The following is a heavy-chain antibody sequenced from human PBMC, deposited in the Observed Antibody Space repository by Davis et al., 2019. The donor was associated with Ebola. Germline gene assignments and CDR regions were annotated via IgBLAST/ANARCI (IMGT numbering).Heavy chain of an antibody. Sequence: SLKISCAASGFTFSSYAMSWVRQAPGKGLEWVSGISWNSGSIGYADSVKGRFTISRDNAKNSLYLQMNSLRAEDAALYYCAKDSLRFLAQSIDYWGQGTLVTVSS. D-gene: IGHD3-3*01. CDR1: GFTFSSYA. CDR2: ISWNSGSI. J-gene: IGHJ4*02. V-gene: IGHV3-9*01. CDR3: AKDSLRFLAQSIDY.